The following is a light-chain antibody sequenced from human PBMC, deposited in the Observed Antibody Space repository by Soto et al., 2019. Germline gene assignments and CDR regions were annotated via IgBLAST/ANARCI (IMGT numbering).Light chain of an antibody. CDR2: DAS. Sequence: EIVLTQSPATLSLSPGERATLSCRASQSVRRYLAWYQQKPGQAPRLLLYDASTRATGIPARFSGSGSGTEFTLTISSLQPDDFATYYCQHYNSYSEAFGQGTKVDIK. CDR1: QSVRRY. J-gene: IGKJ1*01. CDR3: QHYNSYSEA. V-gene: IGKV3-11*01.